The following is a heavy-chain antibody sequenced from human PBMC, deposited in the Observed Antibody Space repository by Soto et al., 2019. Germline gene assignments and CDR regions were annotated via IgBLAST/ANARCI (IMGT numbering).Heavy chain of an antibody. D-gene: IGHD3-22*01. CDR3: SRSRDRSAGDSLDY. J-gene: IGHJ4*02. Sequence: GWALRLSCAASGFSCSSAAMKWVRQAPGGGLEWVSSINGRADRTYYRPSVKGRFTISRDSSRDTLYLEMTSLRAEDSALYYCSRSRDRSAGDSLDYRAQGPLVSVS. V-gene: IGHV3-23*01. CDR1: GFSCSSAA. CDR2: INGRADRT.